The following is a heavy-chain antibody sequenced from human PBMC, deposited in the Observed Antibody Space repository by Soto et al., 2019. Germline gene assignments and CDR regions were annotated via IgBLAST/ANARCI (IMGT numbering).Heavy chain of an antibody. J-gene: IGHJ4*02. CDR1: GFTFSSYS. V-gene: IGHV3-30-3*01. CDR2: MSYDGNSK. Sequence: QVQLVESGGGVVQPGRSLRLSCAASGFTFSSYSMHWVRQAPGKGLEWVAAMSYDGNSKYFADSVKGRFTISRDNSKNTLSLQMNSLGAEDSAVYYCARGRTVRDHDDFDLRGQGTLVTVSS. CDR3: ARGRTVRDHDDFDL. D-gene: IGHD2-21*01.